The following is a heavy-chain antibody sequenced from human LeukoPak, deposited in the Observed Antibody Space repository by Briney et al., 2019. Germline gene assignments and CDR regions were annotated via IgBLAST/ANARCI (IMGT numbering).Heavy chain of an antibody. Sequence: GGSLRLSCAASGFTFSNAWMSWVRQAPGKGLEWVGRIKSKTDGGTTDYAAPVKGRFTISRDDSKNTLYLQMNSLKTEDTAVYYCLLETFWEPSSVDYWGQGTLVTVSS. CDR1: GFTFSNAW. CDR2: IKSKTDGGTT. CDR3: LLETFWEPSSVDY. D-gene: IGHD1-26*01. V-gene: IGHV3-15*01. J-gene: IGHJ4*02.